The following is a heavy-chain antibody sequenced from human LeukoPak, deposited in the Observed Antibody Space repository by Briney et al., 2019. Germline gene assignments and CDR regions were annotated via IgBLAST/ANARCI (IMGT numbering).Heavy chain of an antibody. Sequence: ASVKVSCKASGYTFTNYGLSWVRQAPGQGLEWMGWMSPNSGNTGYAQKFQGRITMTKSTSISTAYMELSDLESEDTAVYYCARTPPDYGIDYWGQGTLVTVSS. D-gene: IGHD4-17*01. CDR3: ARTPPDYGIDY. V-gene: IGHV1-8*01. CDR2: MSPNSGNT. J-gene: IGHJ4*02. CDR1: GYTFTNYG.